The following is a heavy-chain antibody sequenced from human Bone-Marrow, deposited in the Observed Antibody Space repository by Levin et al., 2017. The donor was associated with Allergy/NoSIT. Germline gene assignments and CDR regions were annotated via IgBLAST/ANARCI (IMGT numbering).Heavy chain of an antibody. D-gene: IGHD2-15*01. CDR1: GFIFSSYA. J-gene: IGHJ3*02. Sequence: KAGGSLRLSCETSGFIFSSYAMNWVRQAPGKGLEWVSSISSTSSYIYYADSVRGRFTISRDNAKSSMFLQMNSLRAEDTAVYYCTRDQGSCSGGSCYRGYAFDIWGQGTMINVSS. CDR2: ISSTSSYI. V-gene: IGHV3-21*01. CDR3: TRDQGSCSGGSCYRGYAFDI.